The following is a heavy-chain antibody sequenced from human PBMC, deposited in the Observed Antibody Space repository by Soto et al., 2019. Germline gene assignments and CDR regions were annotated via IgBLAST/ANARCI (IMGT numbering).Heavy chain of an antibody. CDR2: IIPIFGTT. CDR1: GGTFSSYA. J-gene: IGHJ2*01. D-gene: IGHD2-15*01. CDR3: GRVVTVVKSFHYWYFDL. Sequence: QVQLVQSGAEVKKPGSSVKVSCKASGGTFSSYAISWVRQAPGQGLEWMGGIIPIFGTTNYAQKFQGRVTIPADXSXSXXYLDMSSVRSEDTAVYYCGRVVTVVKSFHYWYFDLWGRGTLVTVSS. V-gene: IGHV1-69*12.